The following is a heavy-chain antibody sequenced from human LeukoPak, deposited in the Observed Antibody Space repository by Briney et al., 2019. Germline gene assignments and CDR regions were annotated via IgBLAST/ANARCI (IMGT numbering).Heavy chain of an antibody. D-gene: IGHD3-22*01. CDR2: IYNGGII. V-gene: IGHV4-4*07. CDR1: GDSISRYY. CDR3: ARASPYYDSSGSKTYYYYYMDV. J-gene: IGHJ6*03. Sequence: PSETLSLTCTVSGDSISRYYWSWIRQPAGKGLEWIGRIYNGGIITYNPSLKSRVTMSIDTSNNQFSLRLRFVTAADTAVYYCARASPYYDSSGSKTYYYYYMDVWGKGTTVTISS.